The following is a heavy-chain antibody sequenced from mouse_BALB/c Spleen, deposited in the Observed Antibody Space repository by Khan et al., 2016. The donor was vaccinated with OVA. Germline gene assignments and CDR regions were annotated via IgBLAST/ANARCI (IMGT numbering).Heavy chain of an antibody. J-gene: IGHJ4*01. V-gene: IGHV1S41*01. CDR1: GYTFTSYW. CDR2: IAPGSGST. CDR3: ARGNYYGKSAYAIDY. Sequence: DLVKPGASVKLSCKASGYTFTSYWINWINQRPGQGLEWIGRIAPGSGSTSYNEMFKDKATLTVDTSSSTAYLQLSSLSSEDSAVFFCARGNYYGKSAYAIDYWGQGTSLTVSS. D-gene: IGHD1-1*01.